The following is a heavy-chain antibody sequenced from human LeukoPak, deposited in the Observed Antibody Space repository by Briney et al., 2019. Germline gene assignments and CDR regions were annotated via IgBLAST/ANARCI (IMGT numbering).Heavy chain of an antibody. D-gene: IGHD3-22*01. Sequence: ASVKVSCKASGYTFTSYAMHWVRQAPGQRLEWTGSINAGNGNTKYSQKFQGRVTITRDTSASTAYMELSSLRSEDTAVYYCARGRDYYDSSGYILWGQGTLVTVSS. CDR3: ARGRDYYDSSGYIL. J-gene: IGHJ1*01. V-gene: IGHV1-3*01. CDR2: INAGNGNT. CDR1: GYTFTSYA.